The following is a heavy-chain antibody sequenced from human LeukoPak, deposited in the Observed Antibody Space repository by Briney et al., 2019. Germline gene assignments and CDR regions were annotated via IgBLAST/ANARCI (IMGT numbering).Heavy chain of an antibody. J-gene: IGHJ6*03. Sequence: GGSLRLSCAASRFTFSSYGMHWVRQAPGKGLEWVAVISYDGNNKYYADSVKGRFTISRDNSNNTLYLQMNSLRADDTAVYYCAKDVARDSSNNYYYYYYMDVWGKGTTVTVSS. CDR2: ISYDGNNK. D-gene: IGHD2-15*01. CDR3: AKDVARDSSNNYYYYYYMDV. CDR1: RFTFSSYG. V-gene: IGHV3-30*18.